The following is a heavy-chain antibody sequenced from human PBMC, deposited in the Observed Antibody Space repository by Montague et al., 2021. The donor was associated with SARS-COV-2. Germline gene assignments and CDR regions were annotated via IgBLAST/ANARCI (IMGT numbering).Heavy chain of an antibody. V-gene: IGHV4-59*08. CDR3: ARHRHITIFGVVIIPSWFDP. CDR2: IYYSGST. J-gene: IGHJ5*02. D-gene: IGHD3-3*01. Sequence: SETLSLTCTVSGGSISSYYWSWIRQPPGKGLEWIGYIYYSGSTNXXPSLKSRVAISVDTSKNQFSLKLSSVTAADTAVYYRARHRHITIFGVVIIPSWFDPWGQGTLITVSS. CDR1: GGSISSYY.